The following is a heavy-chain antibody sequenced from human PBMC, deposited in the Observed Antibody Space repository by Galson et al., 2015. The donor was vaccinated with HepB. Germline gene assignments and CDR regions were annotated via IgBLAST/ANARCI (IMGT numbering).Heavy chain of an antibody. Sequence: SLRLSCAISGFPVRNHYMSWVRQAPGKGLEWVSIIHSADSTYYADSVKGRFTISRDYSKNTVFLQMNSLRAEDTAMYYCAREDDAFDIWGQGTIVTVSS. CDR1: GFPVRNHY. CDR2: IHSADST. J-gene: IGHJ3*02. V-gene: IGHV3-53*01. CDR3: AREDDAFDI.